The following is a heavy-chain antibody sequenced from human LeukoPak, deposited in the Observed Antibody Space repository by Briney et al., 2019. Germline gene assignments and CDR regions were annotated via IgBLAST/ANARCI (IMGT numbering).Heavy chain of an antibody. Sequence: PSETLSLTCAVYGGSFSGYYWGWIRQPPGKGLEWIGEINHSGSTNYNPSLKSRVTISVDTSKNQFSLKLSSVTAADTAVYYCASYGIAAAGNEAFDIWGQGTMVTVSS. CDR3: ASYGIAAAGNEAFDI. D-gene: IGHD6-13*01. V-gene: IGHV4-34*01. CDR1: GGSFSGYY. J-gene: IGHJ3*02. CDR2: INHSGST.